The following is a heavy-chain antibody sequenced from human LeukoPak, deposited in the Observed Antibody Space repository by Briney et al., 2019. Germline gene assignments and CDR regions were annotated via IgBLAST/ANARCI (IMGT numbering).Heavy chain of an antibody. V-gene: IGHV1-24*01. D-gene: IGHD1-14*01. Sequence: ASVKASCKVSGYTLTELSMHWVRQAPGKGLEWMGGFDPEDGETIYAQKFQGRVTMTEDTSTDTAYMELSSLRSEDTAVYYCARDRTGVAADAFDIWGQGTMVTVSS. CDR3: ARDRTGVAADAFDI. CDR2: FDPEDGET. J-gene: IGHJ3*02. CDR1: GYTLTELS.